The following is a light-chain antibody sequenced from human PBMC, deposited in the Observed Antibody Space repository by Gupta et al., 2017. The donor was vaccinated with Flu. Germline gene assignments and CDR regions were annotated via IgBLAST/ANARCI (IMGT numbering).Light chain of an antibody. CDR2: FAS. CDR1: QSIGKY. J-gene: IGKJ3*01. V-gene: IGKV1-39*01. CDR3: QQTDNAPVA. Sequence: DVQLTQSPSSLSASVGDRVTITCRASQSIGKYLNWYQHRPGQAPKLLIYFASNLQSGVPSGFSGSGSGTDFTLTISRLQPEDLATYCCQQTDNAPVAFGHGTKVDI.